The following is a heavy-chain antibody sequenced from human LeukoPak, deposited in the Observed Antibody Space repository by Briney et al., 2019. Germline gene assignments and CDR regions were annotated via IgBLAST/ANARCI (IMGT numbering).Heavy chain of an antibody. V-gene: IGHV4-39*01. CDR3: ARFYSGDYEAFDY. CDR2: IYYSGST. D-gene: IGHD3-16*01. CDR1: GGSPSSSSSY. J-gene: IGHJ4*02. Sequence: SESLSLTCTVSGGSPSSSSSYWGWIRQPPGKGLEWIRSIYYSGSTYYNPSLKSRVTISVDTTKSQFSLKLSSVTAADTAVYYCARFYSGDYEAFDYWGQGTLVTVSS.